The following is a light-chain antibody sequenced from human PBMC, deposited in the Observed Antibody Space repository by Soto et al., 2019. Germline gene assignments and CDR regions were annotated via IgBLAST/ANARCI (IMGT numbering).Light chain of an antibody. CDR1: QSISIY. CDR3: QQSYSTSWVT. J-gene: IGKJ1*01. CDR2: AAS. V-gene: IGKV1-39*01. Sequence: DIQMTQSPSSLSASVGDRVTITCRASQSISIYLNWYQQKPGKAPKLLIYAASSLQSGVPSRFSGSGSGTDFTLTISSLQPEDFATYYCQQSYSTSWVTFGQGTKVDIK.